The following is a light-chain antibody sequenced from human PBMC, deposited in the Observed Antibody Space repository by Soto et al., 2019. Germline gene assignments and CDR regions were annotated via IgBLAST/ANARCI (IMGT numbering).Light chain of an antibody. CDR1: SRDVGGYNY. CDR2: EVT. V-gene: IGLV2-14*01. CDR3: SSYTSGSTLV. J-gene: IGLJ2*01. Sequence: QSALTQPASVSGSPGQSITIACTGTSRDVGGYNYVSWYQQHPGKAPKLMIYEVTNRPSGVSNRFSGSKSGNTASLTISGLQAEDESDYYCSSYTSGSTLVFGGGTKVTAL.